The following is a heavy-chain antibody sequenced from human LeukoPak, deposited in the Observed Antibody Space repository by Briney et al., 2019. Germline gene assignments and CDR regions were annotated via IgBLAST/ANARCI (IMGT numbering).Heavy chain of an antibody. CDR2: TSGSGGST. CDR1: GFTFSTYV. V-gene: IGHV3-23*01. CDR3: AKTLKQWLAPFDY. J-gene: IGHJ4*02. D-gene: IGHD6-19*01. Sequence: GGSLRLSCAASGFTFSTYVMRWVRQAPGKGLEWVSATSGSGGSTYYADSVKGRFTISRDNSKNTLYLQMNSLRAEDTAVYYCAKTLKQWLAPFDYWGQRTLVTVSS.